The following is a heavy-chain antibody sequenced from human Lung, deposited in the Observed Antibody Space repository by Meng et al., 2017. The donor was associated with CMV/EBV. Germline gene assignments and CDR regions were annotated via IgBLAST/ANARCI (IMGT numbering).Heavy chain of an antibody. Sequence: VQVRESCPARANPSETLSLTFAVSGDSITNHNWWAWVRQPPGKGLEWIGEIPHRGSSAYNPSLKSRVSMSIDKSKNQFSLKLTSVTAADTAVYHCLRRSGGSVWGQGTLVTVSS. CDR2: IPHRGSS. V-gene: IGHV4-4*02. J-gene: IGHJ1*01. CDR3: LRRSGGSV. D-gene: IGHD3-10*01. CDR1: GDSITNHNW.